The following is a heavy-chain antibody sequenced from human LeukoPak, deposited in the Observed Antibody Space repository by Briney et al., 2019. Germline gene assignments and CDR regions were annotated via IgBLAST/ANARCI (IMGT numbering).Heavy chain of an antibody. CDR3: ARQESGGSSYFDY. Sequence: GESLKISFKASGYSFTSYWIGWVRPMPGKGLEWMGIIYPGDSDTRYSPSFQGQVTISADKSISTAYLQWSSLKASDTAMYYCARQESGGSSYFDYRGQGTLVTVSS. CDR2: IYPGDSDT. V-gene: IGHV5-51*01. J-gene: IGHJ4*02. D-gene: IGHD1-26*01. CDR1: GYSFTSYW.